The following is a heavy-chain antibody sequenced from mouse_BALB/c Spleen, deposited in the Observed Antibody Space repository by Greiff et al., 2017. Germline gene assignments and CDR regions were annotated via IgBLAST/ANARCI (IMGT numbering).Heavy chain of an antibody. V-gene: IGHV3-2*02. CDR3: ARKLLLRRYYYAMDY. J-gene: IGHJ4*01. D-gene: IGHD1-1*01. CDR1: GYSITSDYA. Sequence: VQLKESGPGLVKPSQSLSLTCTVTGYSITSDYAWNWIRQFPGNKLEWMGYISYSGSTSYNPSLKSRISITRDTSKNQFFLQLNSVTTEDTATYYCARKLLLRRYYYAMDYWGQGTSVTVSS. CDR2: ISYSGST.